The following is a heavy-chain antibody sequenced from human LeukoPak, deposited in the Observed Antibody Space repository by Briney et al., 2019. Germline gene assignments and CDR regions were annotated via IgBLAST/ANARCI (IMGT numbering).Heavy chain of an antibody. CDR3: ATISQLVGY. J-gene: IGHJ4*02. CDR1: GGSISSSSYY. D-gene: IGHD6-13*01. Sequence: SETLSLTCTVSGGSISSSSYYWGWIRQPPGKGLEWIGYIYCSGSTYYNPSLKSRVTISVDTSKNQFSLKLSSVTAADTAVYYCATISQLVGYWGQGTLVTVSS. V-gene: IGHV4-31*03. CDR2: IYCSGST.